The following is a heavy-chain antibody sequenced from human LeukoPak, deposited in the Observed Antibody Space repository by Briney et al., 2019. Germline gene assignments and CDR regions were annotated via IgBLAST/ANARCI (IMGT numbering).Heavy chain of an antibody. CDR2: ISRLGT. J-gene: IGHJ4*02. CDR1: GFMFNVYS. D-gene: IGHD1-1*01. Sequence: GGSLRLSCTGSGFMFNVYSMYWVRQAPGKGLEWVSGISRLGTFYADSVKGRFTISRDNSRNTLLLQMNILRVEDTAVYYCAKGLEVESRLDSWGLGTLVIVSS. V-gene: IGHV3-23*01. CDR3: AKGLEVESRLDS.